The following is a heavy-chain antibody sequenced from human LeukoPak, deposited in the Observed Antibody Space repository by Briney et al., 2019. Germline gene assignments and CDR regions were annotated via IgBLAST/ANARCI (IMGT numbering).Heavy chain of an antibody. V-gene: IGHV4-38-2*01. CDR1: GYSISSGYY. D-gene: IGHD2-2*02. Sequence: SETLSLTCAVSGYSISSGYYWGWIRQPPGKGLEWIGRIYHSGSTYYNPSLKSRVTISVDTSKNQFSLKLSSVTAADTAVYYCASLIAPIYCSSTSCHTGHAFDIWGQGTMVTVSS. CDR2: IYHSGST. J-gene: IGHJ3*02. CDR3: ASLIAPIYCSSTSCHTGHAFDI.